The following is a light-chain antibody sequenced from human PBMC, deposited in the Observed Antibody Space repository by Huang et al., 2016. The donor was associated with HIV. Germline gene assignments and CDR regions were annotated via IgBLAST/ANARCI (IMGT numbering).Light chain of an antibody. V-gene: IGKV1-9*01. CDR1: QGISSY. CDR2: AAS. Sequence: IQLTQSPSSLSASVGDRVTITCWASQGISSYLAWYQQKPGKAPKLLIYAASTLQSGVAARFSGSGSGTDFTLTISSLQPEDVATYYCQQLNSYPEGFTFGPGTKVDIK. CDR3: QQLNSYPEGFT. J-gene: IGKJ3*01.